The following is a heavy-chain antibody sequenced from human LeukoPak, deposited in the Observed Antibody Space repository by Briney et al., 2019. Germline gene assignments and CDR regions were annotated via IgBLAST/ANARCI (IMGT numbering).Heavy chain of an antibody. CDR2: IRSKANSYAT. D-gene: IGHD2-15*01. Sequence: GGSLRLSCAASGFTFSGSAMHWVRQASGKGLEWVGRIRSKANSYATAYAASVKGRFTISRDDSKNTAYLQMNSLKTEDTAVYYCTPHCSGGSCFWGQGTLVTSPQ. CDR3: TPHCSGGSCF. J-gene: IGHJ4*02. V-gene: IGHV3-73*01. CDR1: GFTFSGSA.